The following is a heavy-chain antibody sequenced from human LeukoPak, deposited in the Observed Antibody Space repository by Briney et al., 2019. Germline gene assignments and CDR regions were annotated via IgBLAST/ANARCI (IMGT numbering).Heavy chain of an antibody. CDR1: GGSISSGGYY. V-gene: IGHV4-31*03. Sequence: PSETLSLTCTVSGGSISSGGYYWSWIRQHPGKGLEWIGYIYYSGSTYYNPSLKSRVTISVDTSKNQFSLKLSSVTAADTAVNYCARRVVVAATSWFDYWGQGTLVTVSS. CDR3: ARRVVVAATSWFDY. CDR2: IYYSGST. D-gene: IGHD2-15*01. J-gene: IGHJ4*02.